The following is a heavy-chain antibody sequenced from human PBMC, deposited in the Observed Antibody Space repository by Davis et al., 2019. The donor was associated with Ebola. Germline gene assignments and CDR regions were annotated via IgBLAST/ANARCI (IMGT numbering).Heavy chain of an antibody. CDR2: ISTSSSTI. V-gene: IGHV3-48*02. Sequence: GGSLRLSCAASGFTFSSYSMNWVRQAPGKGLEWVSYISTSSSTIYYADSVKGRFPISRDNAKNSLYLQMNSLRDEDTAVYYCAREGYYDSSGYSFEVIDYWGQGTLVTVSS. D-gene: IGHD3-22*01. CDR3: AREGYYDSSGYSFEVIDY. CDR1: GFTFSSYS. J-gene: IGHJ4*02.